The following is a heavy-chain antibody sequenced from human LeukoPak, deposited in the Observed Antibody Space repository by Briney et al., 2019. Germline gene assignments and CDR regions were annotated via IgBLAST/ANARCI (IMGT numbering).Heavy chain of an antibody. CDR1: GLTFSSYA. CDR2: ISGSGGST. D-gene: IGHD6-6*01. Sequence: GGSLRLSCAASGLTFSSYAMSWVRQAPGKGLEWVSAISGSGGSTYYADSAKGRFTISRDNAKNSLYLQMNSLRAEDTALYHCARDYEYSSSSNWFDPWGQGTLVTVSS. V-gene: IGHV3-23*01. J-gene: IGHJ5*02. CDR3: ARDYEYSSSSNWFDP.